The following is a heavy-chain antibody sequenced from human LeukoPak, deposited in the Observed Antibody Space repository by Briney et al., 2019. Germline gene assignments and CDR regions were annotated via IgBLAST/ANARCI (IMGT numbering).Heavy chain of an antibody. J-gene: IGHJ6*03. Sequence: ASVKVSCKASGGTFSSYAISWVRQAPGQGLEWMGWMNPNSGNTVYAQKFQGRVTITTNPSISTAYMELSSLRSEDTAVYYCARLVWGSASGRHYYYMDVWGKGTTVTVSS. CDR1: GGTFSSYA. V-gene: IGHV1-8*03. CDR3: ARLVWGSASGRHYYYMDV. CDR2: MNPNSGNT. D-gene: IGHD3-10*01.